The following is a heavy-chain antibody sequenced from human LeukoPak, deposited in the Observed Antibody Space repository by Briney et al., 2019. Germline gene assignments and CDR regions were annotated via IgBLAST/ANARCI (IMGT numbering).Heavy chain of an antibody. CDR2: IYYSGST. V-gene: IGHV4-39*01. CDR1: GGSISSSSYY. Sequence: SETLSLTCTVSGGSISSSSYYWGWIRQPPGKGLEWIGSIYYSGSTYYNPSLKSRVTISVDTSKNQFSLKLSSVTAAGTAVYYCARQDYDVVFDYWGQGTLVTVSS. D-gene: IGHD2-2*01. J-gene: IGHJ4*02. CDR3: ARQDYDVVFDY.